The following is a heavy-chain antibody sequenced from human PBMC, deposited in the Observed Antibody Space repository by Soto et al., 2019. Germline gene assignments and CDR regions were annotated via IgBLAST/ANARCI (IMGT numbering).Heavy chain of an antibody. CDR3: ARNGDWYAQDKYDY. D-gene: IGHD3-9*01. CDR1: GFTFSSYG. J-gene: IGHJ4*02. CDR2: IWYDGSNK. V-gene: IGHV3-33*01. Sequence: GGSLRLSCAASGFTFSSYGMHWVRQAPGKGLEWVAVIWYDGSNKYYADSVKGRFTISRDNSKNTLYLQMNSLRAEDTAVYYCARNGDWYAQDKYDYWGQGTLVTVSS.